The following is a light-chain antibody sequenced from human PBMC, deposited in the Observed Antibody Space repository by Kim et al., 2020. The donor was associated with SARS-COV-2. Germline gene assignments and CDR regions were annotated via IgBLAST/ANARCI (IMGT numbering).Light chain of an antibody. V-gene: IGKV1-39*01. CDR1: QGISNY. CDR3: QQTYTTPWT. CDR2: AAS. Sequence: DIHMTQSPTSLSASVGDRVTISCRASQGISNYVTWYQQKPGKAPKLLIYAASDLHSGVPSRFSGSGSGTDFTLTISSLQPEDFATYCCQQTYTTPWTFGQGTKVDIK. J-gene: IGKJ1*01.